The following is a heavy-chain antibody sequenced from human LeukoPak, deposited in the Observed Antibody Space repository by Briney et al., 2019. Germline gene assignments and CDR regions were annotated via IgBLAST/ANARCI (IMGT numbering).Heavy chain of an antibody. Sequence: GGSLRLSCAASGFTFSSYAMSWVRQAPGRGWSGSQLLVVVVVAHYADSVKGRFTISRDNSKNTLYLQMNSLRAEDTAVYYCAKETNHYYDSSAYIDYWGQGTLVTVSS. V-gene: IGHV3-23*01. CDR3: AKETNHYYDSSAYIDY. CDR2: LVVVVVA. D-gene: IGHD3-22*01. CDR1: GFTFSSYA. J-gene: IGHJ4*02.